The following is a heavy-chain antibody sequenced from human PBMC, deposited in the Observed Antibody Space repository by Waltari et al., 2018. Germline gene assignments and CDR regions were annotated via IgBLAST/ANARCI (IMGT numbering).Heavy chain of an antibody. Sequence: EVQLVESGGGLVQPGGSVSLSCAVSGFTFSTYAMGWVRQAPGKGLEWVSGISSGGNNAYYADSVKGRFTVSRDNSKNTLYLQMSSLRAEDTAVYYCAKRGIGDPRFDYWGQGTLVTVSS. D-gene: IGHD3-10*01. CDR1: GFTFSTYA. J-gene: IGHJ4*02. CDR3: AKRGIGDPRFDY. CDR2: ISSGGNNA. V-gene: IGHV3-23*04.